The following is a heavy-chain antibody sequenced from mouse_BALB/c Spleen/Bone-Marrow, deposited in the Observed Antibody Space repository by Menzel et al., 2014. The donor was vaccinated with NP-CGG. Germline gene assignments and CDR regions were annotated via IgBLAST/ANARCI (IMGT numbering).Heavy chain of an antibody. CDR3: ARDKGRVFFDY. V-gene: IGHV7-3*02. J-gene: IGHJ2*01. CDR2: IRNKANGYTT. Sequence: DVKLVESGGGLVQPGGSLRLSCATSGFTFTDYYMNWVRQPPGKALEWLGSIRNKANGYTTEYSASVKGRFTISRDNSQNILYLQMNTLRAEDSATYYCARDKGRVFFDYWGQGTTLTVSS. CDR1: GFTFTDYY.